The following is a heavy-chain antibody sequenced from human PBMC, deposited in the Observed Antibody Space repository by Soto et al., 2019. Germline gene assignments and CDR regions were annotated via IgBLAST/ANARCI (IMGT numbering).Heavy chain of an antibody. CDR1: GFTFDDYA. Sequence: EVQLVESGGGLVQPGRSLRLSCAASGFTFDDYAMHWVRQAPGKGLEWVSGISWNSGSIGYADSVKGRFTISRDNAKNSLYLQMNSLRAEDTALYYCAKGANYDRSDYWGQGTLVTVSS. D-gene: IGHD3-22*01. CDR2: ISWNSGSI. CDR3: AKGANYDRSDY. V-gene: IGHV3-9*01. J-gene: IGHJ4*02.